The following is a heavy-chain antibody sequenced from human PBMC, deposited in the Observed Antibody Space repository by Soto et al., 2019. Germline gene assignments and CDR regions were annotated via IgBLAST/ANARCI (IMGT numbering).Heavy chain of an antibody. J-gene: IGHJ5*02. CDR2: IYHSGST. D-gene: IGHD2-15*01. CDR3: ARVFELLAKIPSWFDP. V-gene: IGHV4-38-2*01. Sequence: SETLSLTCAVSGYSISSGYYWGWIRQPPGKGLEWIGSIYHSGSTYYNPSLKSRVTISVDTSKNQFSLKLSSVTAADTAVYYCARVFELLAKIPSWFDPWGQGTLVTVSS. CDR1: GYSISSGYY.